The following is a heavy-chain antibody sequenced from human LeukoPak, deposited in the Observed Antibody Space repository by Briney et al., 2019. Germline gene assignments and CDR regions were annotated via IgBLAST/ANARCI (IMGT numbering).Heavy chain of an antibody. V-gene: IGHV1-18*01. CDR1: GYTFTTYG. J-gene: IGHJ3*01. CDR2: VSGNNGNT. Sequence: ASVTVSCKASGYTFTTYGISWVRQAPGQGLEWMGWVSGNNGNTNYAQKLQGRVTMTKDTSTNTAYMELRSLRSDGTAVYYCARDYVWGQGTMVTVSS. CDR3: ARDYV.